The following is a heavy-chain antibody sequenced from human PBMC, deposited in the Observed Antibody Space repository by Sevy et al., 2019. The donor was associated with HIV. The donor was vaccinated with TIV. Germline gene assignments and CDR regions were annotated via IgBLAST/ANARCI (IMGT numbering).Heavy chain of an antibody. J-gene: IGHJ6*02. V-gene: IGHV3-7*01. CDR2: IKQDGSEK. Sequence: GGSLRLSCAASGFTFSIYWMTWVRQAPGKGLEWVANIKQDGSEKYYVDSVKGRFTISRDNAKNSLYLQMNSLRADDTAVYYWARDWGDDFDDRRASYYYFYGMDVWGQGTTVTVS. D-gene: IGHD4-17*01. CDR3: ARDWGDDFDDRRASYYYFYGMDV. CDR1: GFTFSIYW.